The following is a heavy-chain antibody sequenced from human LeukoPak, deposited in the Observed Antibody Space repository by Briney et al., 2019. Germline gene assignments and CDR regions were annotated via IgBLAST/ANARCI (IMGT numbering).Heavy chain of an antibody. Sequence: PGGSLRLSCAASGFTFSSYSMIWVRQAPGKGLEGVSSISSSSSYIYYADSVKGRFTTSRDNAKNSLYLQMNSLRAEDTAVYYCARDPLVGATTVGDYWGQGTLVTVSS. J-gene: IGHJ4*02. CDR1: GFTFSSYS. D-gene: IGHD1-26*01. CDR3: ARDPLVGATTVGDY. CDR2: ISSSSSYI. V-gene: IGHV3-21*01.